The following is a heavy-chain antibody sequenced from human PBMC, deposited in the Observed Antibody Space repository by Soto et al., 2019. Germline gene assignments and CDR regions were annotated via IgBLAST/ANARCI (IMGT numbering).Heavy chain of an antibody. CDR2: IVAGSGNT. CDR3: GGPLYSSSPNHYYYYYMDV. V-gene: IGHV1-58*02. CDR1: GFTFTNSA. D-gene: IGHD6-6*01. Sequence: ASVKVSCKASGFTFTNSAIQWVRQARGQRLEWIGRIVAGSGNTNYAQKFQERVTITRDISTSTAYMELSSLRSEDTAVYYCGGPLYSSSPNHYYYYYMDVWGKGTTVTVSS. J-gene: IGHJ6*03.